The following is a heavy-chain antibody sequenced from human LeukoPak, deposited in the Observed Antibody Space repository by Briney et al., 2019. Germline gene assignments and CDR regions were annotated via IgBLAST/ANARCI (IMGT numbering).Heavy chain of an antibody. V-gene: IGHV4-38-2*02. J-gene: IGHJ6*03. D-gene: IGHD6-13*01. CDR1: GDSVSNYY. CDR3: ARGDLSSRPPTGIAAAPNYYYYMDV. Sequence: SETLSLTCTVSGDSVSNYYWSWIRQPPGKGLEWIGSIYHSGITYYNSSLKSRVTISVDTSKNQFSLELSYVTAADTAVYYCARGDLSSRPPTGIAAAPNYYYYMDVWGKGTTVTISS. CDR2: IYHSGIT.